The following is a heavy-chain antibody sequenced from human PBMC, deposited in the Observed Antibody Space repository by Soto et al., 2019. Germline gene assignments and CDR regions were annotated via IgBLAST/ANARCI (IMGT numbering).Heavy chain of an antibody. D-gene: IGHD6-13*01. CDR2: IVPIYRTA. CDR1: GGTFSSYR. J-gene: IGHJ4*02. V-gene: IGHV1-69*13. Sequence: SVKVSCKASGGTFSSYRINWVRQAPGQGLECVGGIVPIYRTADYAQKFQGRVSITADDSARTSYMELRSLTSQDTAVYYCVRDSGAKLSSSWGQGTLVTVSS. CDR3: VRDSGAKLSSS.